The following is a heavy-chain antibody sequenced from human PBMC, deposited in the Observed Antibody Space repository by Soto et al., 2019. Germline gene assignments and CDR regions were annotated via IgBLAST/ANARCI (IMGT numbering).Heavy chain of an antibody. Sequence: LRLSCAASGFSFNNYGMHWVRQAPGKGLEWVAVIWYDGTNKYYADSVRGRFTISRDNSKNTLCLQVNSLRAEDTAVYYCARVRNEGPDYYYYGMDVWGQGTTVTVPS. D-gene: IGHD3-10*01. CDR1: GFSFNNYG. V-gene: IGHV3-33*01. J-gene: IGHJ6*02. CDR3: ARVRNEGPDYYYYGMDV. CDR2: IWYDGTNK.